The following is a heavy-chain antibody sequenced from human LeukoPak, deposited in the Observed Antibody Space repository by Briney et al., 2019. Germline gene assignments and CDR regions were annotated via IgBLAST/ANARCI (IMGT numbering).Heavy chain of an antibody. Sequence: PGGSLRLSCAASGFTFSSYGMSWVRQAPGKGLEWVSAICGSGGFTYYADSVKGRFTISRDNSKNTLYLQMNSLRAEDTAVYYCAKDRFGCSSTSCYSLDYWGQGTLVTVSS. CDR1: GFTFSSYG. CDR3: AKDRFGCSSTSCYSLDY. V-gene: IGHV3-23*01. D-gene: IGHD2-2*01. CDR2: ICGSGGFT. J-gene: IGHJ4*02.